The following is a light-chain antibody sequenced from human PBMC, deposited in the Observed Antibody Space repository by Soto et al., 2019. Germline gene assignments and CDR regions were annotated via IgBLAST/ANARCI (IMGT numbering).Light chain of an antibody. V-gene: IGKV3-20*01. CDR1: QSISNNY. Sequence: EAVVTQSVCTLSRQPRERATLSCRASQSISNNYLAWYQQKPGQAPRLLNYGASNRATGIPDRFSGSGSGTDFTLTISRLEPEDFPVYYCHQYGSSGTFCQGTKVDIK. J-gene: IGKJ1*01. CDR3: HQYGSSGT. CDR2: GAS.